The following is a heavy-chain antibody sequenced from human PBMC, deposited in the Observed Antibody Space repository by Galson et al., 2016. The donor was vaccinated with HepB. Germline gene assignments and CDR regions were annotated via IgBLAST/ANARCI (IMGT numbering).Heavy chain of an antibody. CDR3: ARHQNAAGGPLAMDV. J-gene: IGHJ6*02. CDR1: GGSISSTPYY. CDR2: VYYSGTS. Sequence: SETLSLTCTVSGGSISSTPYYWGWIRQPPGKGLEWIGSVYYSGTSYYTPSLKSRVTISVDTSKNQFSLKPSSVTAADTAVYYCARHQNAAGGPLAMDVWGQGTTVTVSS. D-gene: IGHD6-13*01. V-gene: IGHV4-39*01.